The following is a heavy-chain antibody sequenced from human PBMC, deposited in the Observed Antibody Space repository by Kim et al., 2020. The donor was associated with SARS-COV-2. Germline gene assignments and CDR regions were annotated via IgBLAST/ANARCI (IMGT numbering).Heavy chain of an antibody. CDR1: GFTFSSYA. D-gene: IGHD2-15*01. CDR2: ISSNGGST. Sequence: GGSLRLSCSASGFTFSSYAMHWVRQAPGKGLEYVSAISSNGGSTYYADSVKGRFTISRDNSKNTLYLQMSSLRAEDTAVYYCVKDLRPLNVGYCSGGSCYRLYFDYWGQGTLVTVSS. V-gene: IGHV3-64D*09. J-gene: IGHJ4*02. CDR3: VKDLRPLNVGYCSGGSCYRLYFDY.